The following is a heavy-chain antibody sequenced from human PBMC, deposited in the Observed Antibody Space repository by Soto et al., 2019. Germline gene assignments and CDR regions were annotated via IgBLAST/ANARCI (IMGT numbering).Heavy chain of an antibody. D-gene: IGHD6-13*01. Sequence: QVQLQESGPGLVKPSQTLSLTCTVSGGSISSGDYYWSWIRQPPGKGLEWIGYIYYSGSTYYNPSLKSRGTISVDTSRNQSSLKLSSVTAADKAVYYCEAYPNSSSGGDAFDIWGQGTMVTVSS. CDR2: IYYSGST. CDR1: GGSISSGDYY. V-gene: IGHV4-30-4*01. J-gene: IGHJ3*02. CDR3: EAYPNSSSGGDAFDI.